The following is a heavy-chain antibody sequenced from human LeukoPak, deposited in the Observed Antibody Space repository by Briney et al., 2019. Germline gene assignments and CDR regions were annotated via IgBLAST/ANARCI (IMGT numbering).Heavy chain of an antibody. CDR1: GFTFGDYA. CDR2: IRSKAYGGTT. Sequence: GRSLRLSCTASGFTFGDYAMSWVRQAPGKGLEWVAFIRSKAYGGTTEYAASVKGRFTISRDDSKSIAYLQMNSLKTEDTAVYYCTRVSRRGDYVWGSYRTLDYWGQGTLVTVSS. V-gene: IGHV3-49*04. J-gene: IGHJ4*02. D-gene: IGHD3-16*02. CDR3: TRVSRRGDYVWGSYRTLDY.